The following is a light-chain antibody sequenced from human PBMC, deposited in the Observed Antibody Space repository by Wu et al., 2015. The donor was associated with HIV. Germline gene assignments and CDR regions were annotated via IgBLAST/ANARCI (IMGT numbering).Light chain of an antibody. J-gene: IGKJ1*01. CDR2: GAS. CDR3: HQYGSSPRT. Sequence: EIVMTQSPATLSVSPGERATLSCRASQSVSSNLAWYQQKPGQAPRLLIYGASTRATGIPARFSGSGSGTEFTPTISRLEPEDFAVYYCHQYGSSPRTFGQGTRVDIK. CDR1: QSVSSN. V-gene: IGKV3-15*01.